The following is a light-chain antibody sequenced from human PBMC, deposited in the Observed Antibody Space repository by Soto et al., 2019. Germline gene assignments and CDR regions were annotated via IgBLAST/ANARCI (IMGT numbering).Light chain of an antibody. Sequence: QSALTQPPSASGTPGQRVTVSCSGSSSNIGTNTVIWYQQLPGAAPKLLIYSDNQRPSGVPDRFSCSNSGTSASLAIRGLESEDEADYYCAAWDVSLVVFGGGTKLTVL. CDR1: SSNIGTNT. J-gene: IGLJ2*01. CDR2: SDN. CDR3: AAWDVSLVV. V-gene: IGLV1-44*01.